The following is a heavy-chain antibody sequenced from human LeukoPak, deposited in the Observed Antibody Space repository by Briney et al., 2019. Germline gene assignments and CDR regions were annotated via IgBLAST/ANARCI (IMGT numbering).Heavy chain of an antibody. D-gene: IGHD1-26*01. CDR1: GASISGGTYY. CDR3: ARRGGSGRAFDY. Sequence: SETLSLTCSVSGASISGGTYYWGWIRQPPGKGLERIGSIYYTGSTYDNPSLKSRVTISVDTSKNQFSLKLSSVTAADRAVYYCARRGGSGRAFDYWGQGTLVTVSS. J-gene: IGHJ4*02. CDR2: IYYTGST. V-gene: IGHV4-39*01.